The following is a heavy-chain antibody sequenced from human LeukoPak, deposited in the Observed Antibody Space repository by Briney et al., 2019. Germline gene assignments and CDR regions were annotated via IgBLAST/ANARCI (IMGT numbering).Heavy chain of an antibody. CDR3: ARGSFFALGINDAFDI. Sequence: GGSLRLSCAASGFTFSSYWMSWVRQAPGKGLEWVANIKQDGSEKYYVDSVKGRFTISRDNAKNSLYLQMNSLRAEDTAVYYCARGSFFALGINDAFDIWGQGTMVTVSS. CDR1: GFTFSSYW. CDR2: IKQDGSEK. D-gene: IGHD7-27*01. J-gene: IGHJ3*02. V-gene: IGHV3-7*01.